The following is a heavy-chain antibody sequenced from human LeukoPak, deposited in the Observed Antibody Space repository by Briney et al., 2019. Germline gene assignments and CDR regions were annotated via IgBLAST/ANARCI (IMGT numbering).Heavy chain of an antibody. CDR2: IIPIFGTA. CDR1: GGTFSSYA. CDR3: AREAYGDYPGYYMDV. V-gene: IGHV1-69*13. J-gene: IGHJ6*03. Sequence: GASVKVSCKASGGTFSSYAISWVRQAPGQGLEWMGGIIPIFGTANYAQKFQGRVTITADESTSTAYMELSSLRSEDTAVYYCAREAYGDYPGYYMDVWGKGTTVTISS. D-gene: IGHD4-17*01.